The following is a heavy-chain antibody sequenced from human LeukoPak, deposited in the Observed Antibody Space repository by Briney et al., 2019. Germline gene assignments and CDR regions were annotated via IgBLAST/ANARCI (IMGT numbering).Heavy chain of an antibody. CDR3: ARDPIPVAAAGMQDGDY. CDR2: IYSGGST. CDR1: GFTVSSNY. J-gene: IGHJ4*02. V-gene: IGHV3-53*01. Sequence: GGSLRLSCAASGFTVSSNYMSWVRQAPGKGLEWVSVIYSGGSTYYADSVKGRFTISRDNSKNTLYLQMNSLRAEDTAVYYCARDPIPVAAAGMQDGDYWGQGTLVTVSS. D-gene: IGHD6-13*01.